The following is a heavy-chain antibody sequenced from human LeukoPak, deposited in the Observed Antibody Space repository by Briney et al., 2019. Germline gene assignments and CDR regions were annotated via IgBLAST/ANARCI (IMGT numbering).Heavy chain of an antibody. CDR1: VYTFPSYY. CDR3: ARATVTTAYFDY. V-gene: IGHV1-46*01. J-gene: IGHJ4*02. Sequence: GASVTVSFKASVYTFPSYYMHWLGQAPGQGLEWMGIINPSGGSTSYAQKFQGRVNMTRDTSTSTVYMELSSLRSEDTAVYYCARATVTTAYFDYWGQGTLVTVSS. D-gene: IGHD4-17*01. CDR2: INPSGGST.